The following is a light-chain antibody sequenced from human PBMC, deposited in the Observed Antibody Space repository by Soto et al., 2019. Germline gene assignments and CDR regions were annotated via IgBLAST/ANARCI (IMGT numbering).Light chain of an antibody. Sequence: DIVMTQSPDSLAVSLGERAAINFRASQSVLFSSTHENCLGWYQQKPGQPPKLLIYWASTRESGVPDRFSGSWSGTDFTLTCNNLEVEDGAVYFCQQCYSPAWTCGHGTKVGIK. J-gene: IGKJ1*01. CDR2: WAS. CDR3: QQCYSPAWT. V-gene: IGKV4-1*01. CDR1: QSVLFSSTHENC.